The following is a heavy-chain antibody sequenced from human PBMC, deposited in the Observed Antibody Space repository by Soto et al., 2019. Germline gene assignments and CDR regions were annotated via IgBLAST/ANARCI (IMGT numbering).Heavy chain of an antibody. J-gene: IGHJ2*01. CDR2: INAGNGNT. Sequence: QVQLVQSGAEVKKPGASVKVSCKASGYTFTNYAMHWVRQAPGQRLEWMGWINAGNGNTKYSQKFQGRVTITRDTSARTADMELISLRSEDTAVYYCARGGSLYWYVDLWGRGTLVTVSS. D-gene: IGHD1-26*01. V-gene: IGHV1-3*01. CDR3: ARGGSLYWYVDL. CDR1: GYTFTNYA.